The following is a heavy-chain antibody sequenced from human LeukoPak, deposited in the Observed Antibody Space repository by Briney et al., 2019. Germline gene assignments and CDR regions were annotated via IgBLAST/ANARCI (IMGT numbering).Heavy chain of an antibody. Sequence: PGGSLRLSCAASGFTFSSYGMHWVRQAPGKGLEWVAIIWYDGSNKYYAESVKGRFTISRDSSKNTLYPQMNSLRAEDTAVYYCARSREHGSGSYDSYYFDYWGQGTLVTVSS. CDR3: ARSREHGSGSYDSYYFDY. CDR2: IWYDGSNK. CDR1: GFTFSSYG. J-gene: IGHJ4*02. D-gene: IGHD3-10*01. V-gene: IGHV3-33*01.